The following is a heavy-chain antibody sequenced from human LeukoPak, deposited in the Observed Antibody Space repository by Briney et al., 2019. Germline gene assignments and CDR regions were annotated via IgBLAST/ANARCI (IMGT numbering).Heavy chain of an antibody. J-gene: IGHJ4*02. V-gene: IGHV1-2*04. CDR2: INPNSGGT. CDR3: ARSDFYCSGGSCYRYYFDY. CDR1: GHTFTGYY. D-gene: IGHD2-15*01. Sequence: ASVKVSCKASGHTFTGYYMHWVRQAPGQGLEWMGWINPNSGGTNYAQKFQGWVTMTRDTSISTAYMELSRLRSDDTAVYYCARSDFYCSGGSCYRYYFDYWGQGTLVTVSS.